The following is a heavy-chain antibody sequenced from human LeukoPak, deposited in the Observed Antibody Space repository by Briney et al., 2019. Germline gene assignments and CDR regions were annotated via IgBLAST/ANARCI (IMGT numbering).Heavy chain of an antibody. CDR2: IYYSGST. J-gene: IGHJ2*01. V-gene: IGHV4-59*08. CDR3: ARTHPGGPQPSWYFDL. CDR1: GGSISSYY. Sequence: SETLSLTCTVSGGSISSYYWSWIRQPPGKGLEWIGYIYYSGSTNYNPSLKSRVTISVDTSKNQFSLKLSSVTAADTAVYYCARTHPGGPQPSWYFDLWGRGTLVTVSS. D-gene: IGHD1-14*01.